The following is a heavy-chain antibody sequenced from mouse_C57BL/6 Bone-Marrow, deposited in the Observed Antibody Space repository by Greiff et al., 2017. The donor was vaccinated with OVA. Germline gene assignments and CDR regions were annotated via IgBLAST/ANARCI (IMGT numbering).Heavy chain of an antibody. V-gene: IGHV5-17*01. CDR1: GFTFSDYG. D-gene: IGHD1-1*01. J-gene: IGHJ3*01. CDR2: ISSGSSTI. Sequence: EVKLMESGGGLVKPGGSLKLSCAASGFTFSDYGMHWVRQAPEQGLEWVAYISSGSSTIYYADTVKGRFTISRDNAKNTLFLQMTSLRSEDTAMYYCAREFITTVVDWFAYWGQGTLVTVSA. CDR3: AREFITTVVDWFAY.